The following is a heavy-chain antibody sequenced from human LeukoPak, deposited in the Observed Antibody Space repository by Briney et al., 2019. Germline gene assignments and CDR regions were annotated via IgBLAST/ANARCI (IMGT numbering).Heavy chain of an antibody. CDR3: ARYSGYSHGY. J-gene: IGHJ4*02. Sequence: GGSLRLSCAASGFTFTNYWMAWVRQAPGRGLEWVANIREDESEKYYVDSVKGRFTISRDNAKNSLYLQMNGLRAEDTALYYCARYSGYSHGYWGQGTLVTVSS. V-gene: IGHV3-7*01. CDR2: IREDESEK. D-gene: IGHD5-18*01. CDR1: GFTFTNYW.